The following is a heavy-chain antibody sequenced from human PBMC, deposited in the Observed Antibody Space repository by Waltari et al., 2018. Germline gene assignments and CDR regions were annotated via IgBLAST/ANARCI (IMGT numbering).Heavy chain of an antibody. D-gene: IGHD3-9*01. CDR1: GFTFSSYS. CDR3: ASLYYDILTGYYMDV. Sequence: EVQLVESGGGLVQPGGSLRLSCAASGFTFSSYSMNWVRQAPGKGLERVSYVSSSSSTICYADSGKGRFTISGDNAKNSLYLQMNSLRAEDTAVYYCASLYYDILTGYYMDVWGKGTTVTVSS. V-gene: IGHV3-48*04. J-gene: IGHJ6*03. CDR2: VSSSSSTI.